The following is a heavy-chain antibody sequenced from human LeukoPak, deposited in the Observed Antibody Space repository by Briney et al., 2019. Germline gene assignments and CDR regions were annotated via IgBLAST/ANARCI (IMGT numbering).Heavy chain of an antibody. V-gene: IGHV3-21*01. CDR2: ITTGIGYT. CDR1: GFTSTTYG. Sequence: GGSLRLSCSASGFTSTTYGMNWVRQAPGKGLEWVSSITTGIGYTYYAASVKGRFTISRDNAKNSLYLEMNGLRVEDTAVYYCARGRYFDLWGRGTLVTVSS. CDR3: ARGRYFDL. J-gene: IGHJ2*01.